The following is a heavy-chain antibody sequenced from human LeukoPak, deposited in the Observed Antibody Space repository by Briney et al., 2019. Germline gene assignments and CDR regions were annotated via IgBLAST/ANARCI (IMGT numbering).Heavy chain of an antibody. J-gene: IGHJ6*03. CDR3: ASLIAGDNYYYYTDV. CDR2: INSDGSST. V-gene: IGHV3-74*01. Sequence: GGSLRLSCAASGFTFSSYWMHWVRQAPGKGLVWVSRINSDGSSTSYADSVKGRFTISRDNAKNTLYLQMNSLRAEDTAVYYCASLIAGDNYYYYTDVWGKGTTVAVSS. CDR1: GFTFSSYW. D-gene: IGHD7-27*01.